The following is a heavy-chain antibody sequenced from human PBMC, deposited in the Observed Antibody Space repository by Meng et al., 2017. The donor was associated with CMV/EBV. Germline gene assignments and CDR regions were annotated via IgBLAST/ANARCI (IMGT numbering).Heavy chain of an antibody. CDR3: ARGEDIVGFDP. Sequence: GESLKISCAASGFTVSSNYMSWVRQAPGKGLEWVSVIYSGGSTYYADSVKGRFTISRDNSKNTLYLQMNSLRAEDTAVYYCARGEDIVGFDPWGQGTLVTVSS. D-gene: IGHD2-15*01. J-gene: IGHJ5*02. CDR1: GFTVSSNY. CDR2: IYSGGST. V-gene: IGHV3-66*02.